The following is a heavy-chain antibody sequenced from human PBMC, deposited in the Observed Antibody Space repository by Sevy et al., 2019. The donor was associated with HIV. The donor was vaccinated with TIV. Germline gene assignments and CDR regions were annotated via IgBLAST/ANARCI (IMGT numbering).Heavy chain of an antibody. D-gene: IGHD1-26*01. V-gene: IGHV3-30*03. J-gene: IGHJ6*02. CDR2: ISYDGSKK. Sequence: GGSLRLSCAASGVTFSSYGIHWVRQAPGKGLEWVAVISYDGSKKNHAESMKGRFTISRDNSKNTLYLEMSSLRPEDTAVYYCAHSSGLYGYYYGMDVWGQVTTDTVSS. CDR1: GVTFSSYG. CDR3: AHSSGLYGYYYGMDV.